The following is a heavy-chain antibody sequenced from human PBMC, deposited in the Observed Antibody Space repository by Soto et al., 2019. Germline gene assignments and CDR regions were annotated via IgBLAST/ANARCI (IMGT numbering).Heavy chain of an antibody. CDR2: IIPILGIA. Sequence: GASVKVSCKASGGTFSSYTISWVRQAPGQGLEWMGRIIPILGIANYAQKFQGRVTITADKSTSTAYMELSSLRSEDTAVYYCARDPNGYPHPPPASPPLWGQGTLVTVSS. J-gene: IGHJ4*02. CDR1: GGTFSSYT. D-gene: IGHD5-12*01. CDR3: ARDPNGYPHPPPASPPL. V-gene: IGHV1-69*04.